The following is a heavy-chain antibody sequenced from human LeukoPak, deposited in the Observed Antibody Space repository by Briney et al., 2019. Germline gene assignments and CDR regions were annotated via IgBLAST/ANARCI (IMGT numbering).Heavy chain of an antibody. CDR3: AREGLIQPYYYYGMDV. Sequence: VASVKVSCKASGYTFTSYAMNWVRQAPGQGLEWMGWINTNTGNPTYAQGFTGRFVFSLDTSVSTAYLQISSLKAEDTAVYYCAREGLIQPYYYYGMDVWGQGTTVTVSS. CDR2: INTNTGNP. V-gene: IGHV7-4-1*02. J-gene: IGHJ6*02. CDR1: GYTFTSYA. D-gene: IGHD2-8*01.